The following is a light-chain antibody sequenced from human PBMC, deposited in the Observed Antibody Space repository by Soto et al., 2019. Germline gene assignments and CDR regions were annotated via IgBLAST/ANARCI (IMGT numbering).Light chain of an antibody. CDR2: RNN. J-gene: IGLJ3*02. CDR1: THNIGSNY. CDR3: ASWDDSLSGRV. V-gene: IGLV1-47*01. Sequence: QSGLTQPPSASGTPGQRVIISCSGKTHNIGSNYVYWYRHLPGTAPQLLIYRNNQRPSGVPDRFSGSKSRTSASLAISGLRSEDEADYYCASWDDSLSGRVFGGGTKVTVL.